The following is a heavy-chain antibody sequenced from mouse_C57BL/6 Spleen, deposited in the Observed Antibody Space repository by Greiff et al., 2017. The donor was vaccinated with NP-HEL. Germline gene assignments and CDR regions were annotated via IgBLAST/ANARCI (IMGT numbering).Heavy chain of an antibody. D-gene: IGHD2-4*01. Sequence: VQVVESGPGLVQPSQSLSITCTVSGFSLTSYGVHWVRQSPGKGLEWLGVIWSGGSTDYNAAFISRLSISKDNSKSQVFFKMNSLQADDTAIYYCASSEIYYDYVWFAYWGQGTLVTVSA. V-gene: IGHV2-2*01. CDR2: IWSGGST. J-gene: IGHJ3*01. CDR1: GFSLTSYG. CDR3: ASSEIYYDYVWFAY.